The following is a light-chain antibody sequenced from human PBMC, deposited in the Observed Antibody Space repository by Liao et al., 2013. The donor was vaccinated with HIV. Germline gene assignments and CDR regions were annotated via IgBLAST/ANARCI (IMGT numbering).Light chain of an antibody. V-gene: IGLV3-1*01. CDR2: QDN. CDR1: ALPKQY. J-gene: IGLJ1*01. CDR3: QAWGSTSAYV. Sequence: SYELTQPPSVSVSPGQTARITCSGDALPKQYAYWYQQKPGQSPVLVIYQDNKRPSGIPERFSGSNSGNTATLTISGTQAIDEADYYCQAWGSTSAYVFGTGTKVTVL.